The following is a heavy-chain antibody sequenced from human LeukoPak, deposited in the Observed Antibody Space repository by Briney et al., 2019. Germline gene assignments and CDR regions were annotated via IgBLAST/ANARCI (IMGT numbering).Heavy chain of an antibody. CDR3: ARDRGYSSGWYFYY. CDR1: GGSISSGGYY. D-gene: IGHD6-19*01. CDR2: IYYSGST. Sequence: SETLSLTCTVSGGSISSGGYYWSRIRQHPGKGLEWIGYIYYSGSTNYNPSLKSRVTISVDTSKNQFSLKLSSVTAADTAVYYCARDRGYSSGWYFYYWGQGTLVTVSS. V-gene: IGHV4-61*08. J-gene: IGHJ4*02.